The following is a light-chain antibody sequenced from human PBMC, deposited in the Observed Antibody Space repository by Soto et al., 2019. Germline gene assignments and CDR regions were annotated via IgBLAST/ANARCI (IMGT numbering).Light chain of an antibody. CDR2: GAS. V-gene: IGKV3-20*01. CDR1: QSVSSSY. Sequence: EIVLTQSPGTLSLSPGERATLSCRASQSVSSSYLAWYQQKPGQAPRLLLYGASSSATGIPDRFSGSGSGTDLTLTISRLETEDSAVYYCQQYGSSPWTFGQGTKVEIK. CDR3: QQYGSSPWT. J-gene: IGKJ1*01.